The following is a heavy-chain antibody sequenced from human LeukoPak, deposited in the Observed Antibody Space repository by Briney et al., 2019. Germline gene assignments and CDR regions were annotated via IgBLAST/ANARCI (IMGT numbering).Heavy chain of an antibody. CDR1: GFTFSTYG. J-gene: IGHJ4*02. CDR2: VSPSGDIT. Sequence: GGSLRLSCAASGFTFSTYGMNWVRQAPGKGLEWVSGVSPSGDITHYSDSVKGRFTISRDNSKNTLYLQMNSLRAEDTAVYYCARRAGAYSHPYDYWGQGTLVTVSS. CDR3: ARRAGAYSHPYDY. V-gene: IGHV3-23*01. D-gene: IGHD4/OR15-4a*01.